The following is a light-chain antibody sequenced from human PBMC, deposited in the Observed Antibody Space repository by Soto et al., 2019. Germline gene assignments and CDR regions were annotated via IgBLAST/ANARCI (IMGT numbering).Light chain of an antibody. CDR1: QSVSIY. V-gene: IGKV3-11*01. CDR3: QQRVDWLT. Sequence: EIVLTQSPGTLSLSPGDRATRSCRASQSVSIYLAWYQQKPGQAPRLLIYDASNRVTGIPARLSGSGSGTDFTLTISSVAPEDFAVYYCQQRVDWLTFGGGTKREIK. J-gene: IGKJ4*01. CDR2: DAS.